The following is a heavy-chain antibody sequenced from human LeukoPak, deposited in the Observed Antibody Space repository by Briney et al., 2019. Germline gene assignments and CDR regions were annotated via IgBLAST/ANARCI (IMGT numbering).Heavy chain of an antibody. CDR1: GFTFSSYE. CDR3: VKPLMTTVPRNAFDI. Sequence: PGGSLRLSCAASGFTFSSYEMNWVRQAPGKGLEWVSYISSSGSTIYYADSVKGRFTISRDNAKNSLYLQMSSLRAEDTAVYYCVKPLMTTVPRNAFDIWGQGTMVTVSS. D-gene: IGHD4-17*01. CDR2: ISSSGSTI. J-gene: IGHJ3*02. V-gene: IGHV3-48*03.